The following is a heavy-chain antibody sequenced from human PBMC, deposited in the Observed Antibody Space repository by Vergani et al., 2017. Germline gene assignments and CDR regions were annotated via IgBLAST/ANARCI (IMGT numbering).Heavy chain of an antibody. D-gene: IGHD2-15*01. CDR3: ARVGLLLSGGDYYYGMDV. J-gene: IGHJ6*02. V-gene: IGHV1-2*04. CDR2: INPNSGGT. Sequence: QVQLVLSGAEVKKPGASVKVSCKASGYTFTGYYMHWVRQAPGKGLEWMGWINPNSGGTNYAQTFQGWVTMTRDTSISTAYMELRRLRSDDTAVYYCARVGLLLSGGDYYYGMDVWGQGTTVTVSS. CDR1: GYTFTGYY.